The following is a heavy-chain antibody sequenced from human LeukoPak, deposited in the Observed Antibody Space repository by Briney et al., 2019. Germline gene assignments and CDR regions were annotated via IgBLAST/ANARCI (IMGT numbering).Heavy chain of an antibody. CDR1: GGTFSSYA. CDR3: ASESSGYYYYFDY. CDR2: IIPIFGTA. J-gene: IGHJ4*02. D-gene: IGHD3-22*01. V-gene: IGHV1-69*13. Sequence: GASVKVSCKASGGTFSSYAISWVRQAPGQGLEWMGGIIPIFGTANYAQKFRGRVTITADESTSTAYMELSSLRSEDTAVYYCASESSGYYYYFDYWSQGTLVTVSS.